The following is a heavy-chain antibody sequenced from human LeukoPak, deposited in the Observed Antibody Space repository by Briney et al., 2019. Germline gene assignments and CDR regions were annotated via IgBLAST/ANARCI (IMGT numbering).Heavy chain of an antibody. D-gene: IGHD4-11*01. CDR3: ARGQHRVTYSDDAFDI. CDR2: ISYAGSNK. Sequence: GGSLRLSCAPSGFTFSSYAMHWVRQAPGKGLEWVAVISYAGSNKFYADSVRGRVTISRDNSKNTLYLQMNNLKTEDTAVYYCARGQHRVTYSDDAFDIWGQGTMVTVSS. CDR1: GFTFSSYA. V-gene: IGHV3-30-3*01. J-gene: IGHJ3*02.